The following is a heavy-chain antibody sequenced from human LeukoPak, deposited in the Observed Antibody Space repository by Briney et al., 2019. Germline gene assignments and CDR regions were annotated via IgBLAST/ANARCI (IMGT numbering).Heavy chain of an antibody. CDR3: ARGFRGDNFDY. CDR1: SYSISSSFY. CDR2: IHYSGST. D-gene: IGHD7-27*01. Sequence: KTSETLSLTCAVSSYSISSSFYWGWIRQSPGKGLEWIGTIHYSGSTSYNPSLKSRVTISVDTSKNQFSLKLRSVTAADTAVYYCARGFRGDNFDYWGQGTLVTVSS. V-gene: IGHV4-38-2*01. J-gene: IGHJ4*02.